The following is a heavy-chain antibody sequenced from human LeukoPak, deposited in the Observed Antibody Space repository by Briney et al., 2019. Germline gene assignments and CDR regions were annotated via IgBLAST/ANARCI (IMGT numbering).Heavy chain of an antibody. V-gene: IGHV3-43*01. J-gene: IGHJ4*02. CDR2: INWDGGSI. CDR1: GFIFDDFT. CDR3: ARGFPTPPLDYFDY. Sequence: GGSLRLSCVGSGFIFDDFTIHWVRQAPGRGLEWVSLINWDGGSIKYGDSVEGRFTTSRDNSKNSLFLQMNNLRPEDTAAYYCARGFPTPPLDYFDYWGLGTLVTVSS.